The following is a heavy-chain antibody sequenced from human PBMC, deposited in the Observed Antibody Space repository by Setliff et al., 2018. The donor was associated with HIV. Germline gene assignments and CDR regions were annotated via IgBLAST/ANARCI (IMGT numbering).Heavy chain of an antibody. CDR3: ARGSRSSTALYWFDP. J-gene: IGHJ5*02. V-gene: IGHV4-61*09. CDR1: GGSIRSDSQY. CDR2: IYTSGST. Sequence: SETLSLTCSVSGGSIRSDSQYWTWFRQPAGKGLEWIGHIYTSGSTNYNPSLKSRITISVDTSKNQFSLKLSSVTAADTAVFYCARGSRSSTALYWFDPWGQGTLVTVSS. D-gene: IGHD6-6*01.